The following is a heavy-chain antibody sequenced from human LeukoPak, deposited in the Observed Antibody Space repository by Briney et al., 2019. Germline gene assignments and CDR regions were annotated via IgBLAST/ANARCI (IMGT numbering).Heavy chain of an antibody. CDR1: GYTFTSRG. J-gene: IGHJ4*02. Sequence: ASVTVSCKASGYTFTSRGISWVRQAPGQGLEWMGWINGDSGNTNYAQKFQGRVTMTRDTSTNTAYMELRSLRSDDTAVYYCGRDEVSGGWYNHWGQGTLVTVSS. CDR3: GRDEVSGGWYNH. V-gene: IGHV1-18*01. D-gene: IGHD6-19*01. CDR2: INGDSGNT.